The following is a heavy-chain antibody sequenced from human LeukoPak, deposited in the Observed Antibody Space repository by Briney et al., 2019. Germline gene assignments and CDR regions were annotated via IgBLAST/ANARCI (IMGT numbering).Heavy chain of an antibody. CDR3: ARGDLGH. V-gene: IGHV3-30*01. D-gene: IGHD3/OR15-3a*01. CDR2: VSFGGDLT. Sequence: GGSLRLSCAASGFTFNRYAMHWLRQAPGKGPEWVAFVSFGGDLTFYADSVKGRFTVSRDSSKNTVYLQMNSLRTDDSAVYYCARGDLGHWGQGTLVTVSS. J-gene: IGHJ4*02. CDR1: GFTFNRYA.